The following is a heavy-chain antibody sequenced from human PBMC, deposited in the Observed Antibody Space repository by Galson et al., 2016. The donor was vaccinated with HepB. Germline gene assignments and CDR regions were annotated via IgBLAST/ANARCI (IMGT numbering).Heavy chain of an antibody. CDR1: GFTFSSYA. V-gene: IGHV3-23*01. D-gene: IGHD4-23*01. Sequence: SLRLSCAASGFTFSSYAMHWVRQAPGKGLEWVSSISRSGGVTYYTDSVKGRFTISRDNSKNTLYLQMNSLRAEDTAVYYCTRAATVDQDFYYYAMDVWGQGTTVTVSS. J-gene: IGHJ6*02. CDR3: TRAATVDQDFYYYAMDV. CDR2: ISRSGGVT.